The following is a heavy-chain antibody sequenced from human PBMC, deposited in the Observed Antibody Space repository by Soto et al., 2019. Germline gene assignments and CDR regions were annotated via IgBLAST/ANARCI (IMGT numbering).Heavy chain of an antibody. J-gene: IGHJ6*02. D-gene: IGHD2-21*02. Sequence: SETLSLTWTVSGGSISSYYWSWIRQPPGKGLGWIGYIYYSGSTNYNPSLKSRVTISVDTSKNQFSLKLSSVTAADTAVYYCARSCGGDCYSPGYYYYYGMDVWGQGTTVTVSS. CDR2: IYYSGST. CDR1: GGSISSYY. CDR3: ARSCGGDCYSPGYYYYYGMDV. V-gene: IGHV4-59*01.